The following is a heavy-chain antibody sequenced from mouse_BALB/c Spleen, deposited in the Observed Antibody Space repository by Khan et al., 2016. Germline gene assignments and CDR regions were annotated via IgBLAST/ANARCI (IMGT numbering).Heavy chain of an antibody. CDR2: INPESSSI. D-gene: IGHD2-2*01. Sequence: EVKLLESGGGLVQPGGSLRLSCAASGFDLSRFWMNWVRQAPGKGLEWIGEINPESSSINYTPSLKDKFIISRDNAKNTLLLQMSNVRAEDTAHCYCAFGYYYAMAYWGQGTSVTVS. J-gene: IGHJ4*01. V-gene: IGHV4-1*02. CDR1: GFDLSRFW. CDR3: AFGYYYAMAY.